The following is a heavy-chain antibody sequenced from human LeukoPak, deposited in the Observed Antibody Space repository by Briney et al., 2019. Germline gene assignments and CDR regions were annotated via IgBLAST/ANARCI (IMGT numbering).Heavy chain of an antibody. Sequence: ASVKVSCKASGYTFTGYYMHWVRQAPGQGLEWMGWINPNSGGTNYAQKFQGRVTMTRDTSISTAYMELSRLRSDDKAVYYCARGSNALTSPLYFDYWGQGTLVTVSS. CDR2: INPNSGGT. CDR3: ARGSNALTSPLYFDY. V-gene: IGHV1-2*02. D-gene: IGHD4/OR15-4a*01. J-gene: IGHJ4*02. CDR1: GYTFTGYY.